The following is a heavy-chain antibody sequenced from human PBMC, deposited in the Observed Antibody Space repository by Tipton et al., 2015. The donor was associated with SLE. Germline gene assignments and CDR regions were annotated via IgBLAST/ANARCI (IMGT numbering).Heavy chain of an antibody. D-gene: IGHD1-7*01. CDR3: TRVPRYNWNYIAD. CDR2: IYHSEGP. CDR1: GGSIDTSY. Sequence: TLSLTCTVSGGSIDTSYWSWIRHSPGKGLEWIGYIYHSEGPTYNPSLRRRVTMSLATSKNQFSLKLNSVTGADTAVYHCTRVPRYNWNYIADWGQGTLVSVSS. J-gene: IGHJ4*02. V-gene: IGHV4-59*01.